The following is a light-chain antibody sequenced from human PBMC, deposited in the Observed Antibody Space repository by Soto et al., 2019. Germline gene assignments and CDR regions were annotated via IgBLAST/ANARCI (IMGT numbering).Light chain of an antibody. V-gene: IGKV1-17*01. CDR3: QGHSTYPRT. CDR1: QNIRTY. J-gene: IGKJ1*01. CDR2: AAS. Sequence: EIQMTQSPSSLSASVVGSVTITCRASQNIRTYVNWYQQKPGKAPKLLISAASSLQSGVPSRFSGSGSGTEFTLTISSLQPEDFATYYCQGHSTYPRTFGPGTKVDIK.